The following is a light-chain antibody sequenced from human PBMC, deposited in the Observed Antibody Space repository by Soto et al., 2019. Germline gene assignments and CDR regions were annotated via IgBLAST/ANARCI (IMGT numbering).Light chain of an antibody. J-gene: IGLJ3*02. V-gene: IGLV2-11*01. CDR1: SSDVGGYNY. CDR3: SSYAGSSTLV. CDR2: DVS. Sequence: HSALTQPRSVSGSPGQSVTISCTGTSSDVGGYNYVSWYQQHPGKAPKLMIYDVSKRPSGVPDRFSGSKSGNTASLTISGLQAEDEADYYCSSYAGSSTLVFGGGTKVTVL.